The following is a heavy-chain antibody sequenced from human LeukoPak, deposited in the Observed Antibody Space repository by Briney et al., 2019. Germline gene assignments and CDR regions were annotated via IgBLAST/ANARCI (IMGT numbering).Heavy chain of an antibody. CDR1: GITLSNYA. D-gene: IGHD3-22*01. Sequence: QPGGSLRLSCAVSGITLSNYAMSWVRQAPGKGLEWVAGISGSGGGTHYADSVKGRFTISRDNPKNTLYMQMDNLRAGDTAAYFCAKRGVVIRVILVGFHKEAYYFDSWGQGALVTVSS. CDR2: ISGSGGGT. J-gene: IGHJ4*02. V-gene: IGHV3-23*01. CDR3: AKRGVVIRVILVGFHKEAYYFDS.